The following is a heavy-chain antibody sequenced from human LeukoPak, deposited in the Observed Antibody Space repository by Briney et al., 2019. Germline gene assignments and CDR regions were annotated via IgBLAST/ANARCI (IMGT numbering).Heavy chain of an antibody. J-gene: IGHJ4*02. CDR2: IIPIFGTT. CDR3: ARGEVVITRPLDY. CDR1: GGTFSSYA. V-gene: IGHV1-69*05. D-gene: IGHD3-22*01. Sequence: SVKVSCKASGGTFSSYAISWVRQAPGQGLEWMGGIIPIFGTTNYAQKFQGRVTITTDESTSTAYMELSSLRSEDTAVYYCARGEVVITRPLDYWGQGTLVTVSS.